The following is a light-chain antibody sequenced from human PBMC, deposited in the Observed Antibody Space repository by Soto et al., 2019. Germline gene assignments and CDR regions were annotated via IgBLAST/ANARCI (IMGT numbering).Light chain of an antibody. Sequence: QSVLTQPPSVSGAPGQRVTISCTGSSSNIGAGYDVHWYQQLPGTAPKLLIYGNSNRPSGVPDRFSGSKSGPSASLAITGLQAEDEADYYCQSYDSSHVVFGGGTKVTVL. CDR2: GNS. CDR3: QSYDSSHVV. CDR1: SSNIGAGYD. V-gene: IGLV1-40*01. J-gene: IGLJ2*01.